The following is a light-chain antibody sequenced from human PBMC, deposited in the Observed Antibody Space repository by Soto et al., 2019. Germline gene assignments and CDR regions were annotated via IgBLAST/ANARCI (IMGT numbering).Light chain of an antibody. Sequence: DIQMTQSPSSLSASVGDRVTITCQASQGISTYLNWYQQKPGKAPKLLIYAASSLQSGVPSRFSGSGSETDFTLTINSLQPEDFATYYCQQGSRTLTFGGGTKVDIK. CDR3: QQGSRTLT. CDR1: QGISTY. J-gene: IGKJ4*01. V-gene: IGKV1-39*01. CDR2: AAS.